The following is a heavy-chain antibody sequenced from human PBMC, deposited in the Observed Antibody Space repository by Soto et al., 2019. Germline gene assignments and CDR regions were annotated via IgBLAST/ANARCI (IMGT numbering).Heavy chain of an antibody. CDR1: GGSISSSNW. Sequence: QVQLQESGPGLVKPSGTLSLTCAVSGGSISSSNWWSWVRQPPGKGLEWIGEIYHSGSTNYNPSLKSRVTISVDKSKNTLYLQMNSLRAEDTAVYYCAREKREQWLVDYYYGMDVWGQGTTVTVSS. CDR2: IYHSGST. CDR3: AREKREQWLVDYYYGMDV. V-gene: IGHV4-4*02. J-gene: IGHJ6*02. D-gene: IGHD6-19*01.